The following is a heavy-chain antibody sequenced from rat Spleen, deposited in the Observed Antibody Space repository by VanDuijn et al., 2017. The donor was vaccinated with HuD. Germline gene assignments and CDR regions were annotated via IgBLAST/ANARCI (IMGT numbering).Heavy chain of an antibody. CDR1: GFSLTTYH. Sequence: QVQLKESGPGLVQPSQTLSLTCTVSGFSLTTYHVSWVRQPPGKGLEWMGIIWAGGGTNHNSAVQSRLSISRDTSKSQVFLKMNSLQTDDTAIYYCTREGQLDYWGQGVMVTVSS. CDR3: TREGQLDY. J-gene: IGHJ2*01. V-gene: IGHV2-43*01. CDR2: IWAGGGT. D-gene: IGHD1-10*01.